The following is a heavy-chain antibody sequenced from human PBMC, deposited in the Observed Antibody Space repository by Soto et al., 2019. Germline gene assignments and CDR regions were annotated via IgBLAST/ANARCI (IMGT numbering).Heavy chain of an antibody. Sequence: SGPTRVNPPPTLALTCTFSGLSLITSGVGVGWIRHLPGKALEWLALIYWDDDKRYSPSLKSRLTITKDTSKNQVVLTMTNMDPVDTATYYCAHRPGRYFDYWAQGTLVTAPQ. CDR3: AHRPGRYFDY. V-gene: IGHV2-5*02. J-gene: IGHJ4*02. CDR1: GLSLITSGVG. CDR2: IYWDDDK.